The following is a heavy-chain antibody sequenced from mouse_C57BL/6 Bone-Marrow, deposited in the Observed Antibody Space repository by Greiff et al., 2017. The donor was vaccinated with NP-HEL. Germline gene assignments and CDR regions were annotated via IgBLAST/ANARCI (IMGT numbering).Heavy chain of an antibody. J-gene: IGHJ3*01. CDR1: GFTFSDYY. Sequence: EVKLMESGGGLVQPGGSLKLSCAASGFTFSDYYMYWVRQTPEKRLEWVAYISNGGGSTYYPDTVKGRFTISRDNAKNTLYLQMSRLKSEDTAMYYCARHDEKVPGAYWGQGTLVTVSA. V-gene: IGHV5-12*01. D-gene: IGHD1-3*01. CDR3: ARHDEKVPGAY. CDR2: ISNGGGST.